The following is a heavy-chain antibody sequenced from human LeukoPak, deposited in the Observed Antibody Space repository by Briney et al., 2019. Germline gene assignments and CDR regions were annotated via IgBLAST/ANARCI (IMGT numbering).Heavy chain of an antibody. Sequence: SETLSLTCTVSGGSISSSSYYWGWIRQPPGEGLEWIGSIYYSGSTYYNPSLKSRVTISVDTSKNQFSLKLSSVTAADTAVYYCARRSDIVVDWFDPWGQGTLVTVSS. D-gene: IGHD2-2*01. J-gene: IGHJ5*02. V-gene: IGHV4-39*01. CDR2: IYYSGST. CDR3: ARRSDIVVDWFDP. CDR1: GGSISSSSYY.